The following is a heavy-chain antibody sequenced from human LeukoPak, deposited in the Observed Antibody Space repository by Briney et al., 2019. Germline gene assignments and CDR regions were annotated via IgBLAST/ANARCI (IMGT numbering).Heavy chain of an antibody. CDR3: AKIFVGDDPWYFDC. Sequence: PGRSLRLSCAASGFTFSSYSMHWVRQAPGMGLEWVALISYDGTYKYYADSVKGRFTISRDNSKNTLYLQMNSLRAEDTAVYYCAKIFVGDDPWYFDCWGQGTLVTVSS. J-gene: IGHJ4*02. V-gene: IGHV3-30-3*02. D-gene: IGHD4-17*01. CDR1: GFTFSSYS. CDR2: ISYDGTYK.